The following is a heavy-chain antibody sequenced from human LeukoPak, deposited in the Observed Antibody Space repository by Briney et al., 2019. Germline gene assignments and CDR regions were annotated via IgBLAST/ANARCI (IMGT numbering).Heavy chain of an antibody. CDR3: ARKVGATVGWFDP. V-gene: IGHV3-21*01. CDR1: GFTFSSYS. D-gene: IGHD1-26*01. CDR2: ISSSSSYI. J-gene: IGHJ5*02. Sequence: GGSLRLSCAASGFTFSSYSMNWVRQAPGKGLEWVSSISSSSSYIYYADSVKGRFTISGDNAKNSLYLQMNSLRAEDTAVYYCARKVGATVGWFDPWGQGTLVTVSS.